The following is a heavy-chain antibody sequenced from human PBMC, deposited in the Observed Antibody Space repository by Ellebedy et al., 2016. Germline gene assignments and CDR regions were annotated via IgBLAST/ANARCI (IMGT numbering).Heavy chain of an antibody. D-gene: IGHD6-19*01. CDR2: INSDGSST. V-gene: IGHV3-74*01. CDR1: GFTFSSYW. CDR3: AKDRGSSGWYRIGNY. J-gene: IGHJ4*02. Sequence: GESLKISCAASGFTFSSYWMHWVRQAPGKRLVWVSRINSDGSSTSYADSVKGRFTISRDNAKNTLYLQMNSLRAEDTAVYYCAKDRGSSGWYRIGNYWGQGTLVTVSS.